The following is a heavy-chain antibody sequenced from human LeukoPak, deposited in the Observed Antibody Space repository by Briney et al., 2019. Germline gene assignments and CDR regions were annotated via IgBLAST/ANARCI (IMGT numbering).Heavy chain of an antibody. V-gene: IGHV1-18*01. CDR3: ARCKYYDFWSGYYNPNYYYYGMDV. CDR2: ISAYNGNT. D-gene: IGHD3-3*01. Sequence: GASVKVSCKASGYTFTSYGISWVRQAPGQGLEWMGWISAYNGNTNYAQKLQGRVTMTTDTPTSTAYMELRSLRSDDTAVYYCARCKYYDFWSGYYNPNYYYYGMDVWGQGTTVTVSS. J-gene: IGHJ6*02. CDR1: GYTFTSYG.